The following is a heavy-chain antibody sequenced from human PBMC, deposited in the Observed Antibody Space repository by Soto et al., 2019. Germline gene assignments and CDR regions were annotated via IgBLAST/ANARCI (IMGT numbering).Heavy chain of an antibody. CDR3: ARAHGSGWGAFDI. CDR1: GGSISSGGYS. Sequence: QLQLQESGSGLVKPSQTLSLTCAVSGGSISSGGYSWSWIRQPPGKGLEWIGYIYHSGSTYYNPSLKSRVTISVDRSKNQVSLKLSSVTAADTAVYYCARAHGSGWGAFDIWGQGTMVTVSS. D-gene: IGHD3-10*01. CDR2: IYHSGST. V-gene: IGHV4-30-2*01. J-gene: IGHJ3*02.